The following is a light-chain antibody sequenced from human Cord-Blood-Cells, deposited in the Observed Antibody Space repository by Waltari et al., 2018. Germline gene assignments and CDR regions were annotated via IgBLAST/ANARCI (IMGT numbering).Light chain of an antibody. J-gene: IGLJ2*01. V-gene: IGLV3-21*03. CDR1: NIGSKS. Sequence: SYVLTQPPSVSVAPGKTARITCGGNNIGSKSVHWYQQKPGQAPVLVVYDDSDRHSGSPERFSGSNSGNTATRTISRVEAGDEADYYCQVWDSSSDHPVVFGGGTKLTVL. CDR3: QVWDSSSDHPVV. CDR2: DDS.